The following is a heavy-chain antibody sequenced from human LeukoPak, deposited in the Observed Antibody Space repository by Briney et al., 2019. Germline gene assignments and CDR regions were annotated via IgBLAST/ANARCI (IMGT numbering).Heavy chain of an antibody. CDR3: ARDPIAARSIDY. J-gene: IGHJ4*02. CDR1: GYTFTSCY. D-gene: IGHD6-6*01. CDR2: INPSGGST. Sequence: ASVKVSCKASGYTFTSCYIHRVRQAPGQGLEWMGIINPSGGSTSYAQKFQGRVTMTRDTSTSTVYMELSSLRSEDTAVYYCARDPIAARSIDYWGQGTLVTVSS. V-gene: IGHV1-46*01.